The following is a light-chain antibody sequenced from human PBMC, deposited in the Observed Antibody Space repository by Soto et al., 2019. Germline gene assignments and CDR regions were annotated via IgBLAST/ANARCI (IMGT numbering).Light chain of an antibody. CDR3: QQSYSSPQT. J-gene: IGKJ1*01. Sequence: FVLTQSPGTLSLSPVERATLSFMASQSLANSFIAWYQQKPGQAPRLLFYDASNRATGIPARFSGSGSGTDFTLTISSLEPEDFATYYCQQSYSSPQTFGQGTKVDI. V-gene: IGKV3-11*01. CDR2: DAS. CDR1: QSLANSF.